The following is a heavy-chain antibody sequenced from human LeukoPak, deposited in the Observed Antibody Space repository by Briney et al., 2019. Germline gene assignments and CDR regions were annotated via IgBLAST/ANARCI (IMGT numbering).Heavy chain of an antibody. CDR2: ISSSGSTI. Sequence: PGGSLRLSCAVSGFTFSSYSMNWVSQAPGKGLEWVSYISSSGSTIYYADSVKGRFTISRDNAKNSLYLQMNSLRAEDTAVYYCAREYSSSSGRAFXXXXQXTMVTVSS. J-gene: IGHJ3*01. CDR3: AREYSSSSGRAFXX. D-gene: IGHD6-6*01. V-gene: IGHV3-48*01. CDR1: GFTFSSYS.